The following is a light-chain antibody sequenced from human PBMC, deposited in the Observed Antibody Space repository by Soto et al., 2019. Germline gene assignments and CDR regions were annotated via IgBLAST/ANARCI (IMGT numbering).Light chain of an antibody. CDR3: SSYTSSSTRV. CDR1: SSDVGGYNY. V-gene: IGLV2-14*01. CDR2: DVS. Sequence: QSALTQPASVSGSPGQSITISCTGTSSDVGGYNYVSWYQQNPGKAHKLMIYDVSNRPSGVSNRFSGSKSGNTASLTISGLQAEDEADYYCSSYTSSSTRVFVTGTKLTVL. J-gene: IGLJ1*01.